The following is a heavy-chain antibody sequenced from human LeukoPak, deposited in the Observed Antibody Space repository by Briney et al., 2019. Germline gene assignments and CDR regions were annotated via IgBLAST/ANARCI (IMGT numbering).Heavy chain of an antibody. V-gene: IGHV3-23*01. Sequence: GGSLRLSCVASGFTFNNYAMSWVRQAPGKGLEWVSAITGSGGSTYYGDSVKGRVTLSRDNSRNTLYLQLNSLRAEDTAVYYCAKSSYYDASGYYREYYFDSWGQGTLVTVSS. CDR2: ITGSGGST. CDR1: GFTFNNYA. CDR3: AKSSYYDASGYYREYYFDS. J-gene: IGHJ4*02. D-gene: IGHD3-22*01.